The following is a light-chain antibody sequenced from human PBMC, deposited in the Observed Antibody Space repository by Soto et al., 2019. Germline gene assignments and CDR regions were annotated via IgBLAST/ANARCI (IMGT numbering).Light chain of an antibody. V-gene: IGKV3-20*01. Sequence: EIVLTQSPGTLTLSPGERATLSCRASQTVSSNSLAWYQQKPGQAPRLLIYSASSRATGVPTRFSGSGSGADYTLTISRLEPEDSAVYYCQQYGYSFWTFGQGTKVDIK. CDR3: QQYGYSFWT. CDR2: SAS. J-gene: IGKJ1*01. CDR1: QTVSSNS.